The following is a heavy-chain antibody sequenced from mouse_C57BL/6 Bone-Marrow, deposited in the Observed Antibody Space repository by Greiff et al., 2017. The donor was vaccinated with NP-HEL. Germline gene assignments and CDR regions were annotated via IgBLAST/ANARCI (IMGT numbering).Heavy chain of an antibody. J-gene: IGHJ3*01. V-gene: IGHV1-59*01. CDR2: IDPSDSYT. Sequence: QVQLQQPGAELVRPGTSVKLSCKASGYTFTSYWMHWVKQRPGQGLEWIGVIDPSDSYTNYNQKFKGKATLTVDTSSSTAYMQLSSLTSEDSAVYYCARSPYGNYAFAYWGQGTLVTVSA. CDR3: ARSPYGNYAFAY. D-gene: IGHD2-1*01. CDR1: GYTFTSYW.